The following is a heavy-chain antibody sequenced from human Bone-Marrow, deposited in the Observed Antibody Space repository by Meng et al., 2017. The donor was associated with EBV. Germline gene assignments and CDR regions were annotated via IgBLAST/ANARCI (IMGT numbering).Heavy chain of an antibody. CDR2: IYYSGST. CDR1: GGPISIGGYF. D-gene: IGHD1-26*01. J-gene: IGHJ5*02. V-gene: IGHV4-30-4*01. Sequence: VPLHESGLGLVKPSQTMYLTCAVSGGPISIGGYFWSWIRKPPGKGLEWIGYIYYSGSTYYNPSLKSRVTISVDTSKNQFALKLSSVTAADPAVYYCARHPGGMNWFDPWGQGTLVTVSS. CDR3: ARHPGGMNWFDP.